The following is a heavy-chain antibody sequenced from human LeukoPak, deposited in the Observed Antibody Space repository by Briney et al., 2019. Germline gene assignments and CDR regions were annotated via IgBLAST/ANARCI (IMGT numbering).Heavy chain of an antibody. J-gene: IGHJ4*02. V-gene: IGHV3-30*02. CDR3: AKARRGFGELHYSFDY. D-gene: IGHD3-10*01. Sequence: PWGSLRLSGAASGFTFSSYGMHWVRQAPGKGLEWVAFIRYDGSNKYYADSVKGRFTISRDNSKNTLYLQMNSLRAEDTAVYYCAKARRGFGELHYSFDYWGQGTLVTVSS. CDR2: IRYDGSNK. CDR1: GFTFSSYG.